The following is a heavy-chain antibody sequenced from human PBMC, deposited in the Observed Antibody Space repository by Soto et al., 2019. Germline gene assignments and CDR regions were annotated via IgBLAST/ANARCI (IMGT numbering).Heavy chain of an antibody. D-gene: IGHD5-18*01. CDR2: IYSSGST. J-gene: IGHJ4*02. V-gene: IGHV4-30-4*08. Sequence: QVQLQESGPGLVKPSQTLSLTCTVSGGSVSSADYYWSWIRQPPGKGLEWIGYIYSSGSTYYNPSLKSRVTLSVDTSKNQFSLRLSSVTAADTAVYFCARMRFDTVLWGQGTLVTVSS. CDR3: ARMRFDTVL. CDR1: GGSVSSADYY.